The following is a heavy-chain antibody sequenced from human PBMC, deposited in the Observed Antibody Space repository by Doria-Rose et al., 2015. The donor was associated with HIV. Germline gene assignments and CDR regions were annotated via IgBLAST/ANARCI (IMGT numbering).Heavy chain of an antibody. CDR3: ARVGRYSNYYYFDY. CDR2: ISAYSGNT. V-gene: IGHV1-18*01. D-gene: IGHD4-4*01. CDR1: GYTFSKDG. J-gene: IGHJ4*02. Sequence: QVRLGQSGAEVKKPGASVKVSCKAAGYTFSKDGISWVRQAPGQGLEWVGWISAYSGNTNYAQNLQGRVTITPDTSTSTAYMELRSLRSDDTAVYFCARVGRYSNYYYFDYWGQGTLVTVSS.